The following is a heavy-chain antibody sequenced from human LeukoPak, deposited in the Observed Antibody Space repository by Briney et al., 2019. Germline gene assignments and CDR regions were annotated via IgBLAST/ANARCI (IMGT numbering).Heavy chain of an antibody. CDR1: GYTFTSYG. V-gene: IGHV1-18*01. J-gene: IGHJ3*02. Sequence: ASVKVSCKASGYTFTSYGISWVRQAPGQGLEWMGWISAYNGNTNYAQKLQGRVTMTTDTSTSTAYIELRSLRSDDTAVYYCARDLRYCSSTSCYRPHGAFDIWGQGTMVTVSS. CDR3: ARDLRYCSSTSCYRPHGAFDI. CDR2: ISAYNGNT. D-gene: IGHD2-2*01.